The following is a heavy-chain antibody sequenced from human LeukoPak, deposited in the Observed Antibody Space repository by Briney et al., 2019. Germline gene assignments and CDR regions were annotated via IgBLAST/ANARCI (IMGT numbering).Heavy chain of an antibody. V-gene: IGHV4-59*08. CDR2: IYYSGST. CDR1: GASIRSYY. CDR3: ARAVVVTATSVRSDYFDY. Sequence: SETLSLTCTVSGASIRSYYWSWIRQPPGKGLEWIGNIYYSGSTNYNPSLKSRVTISVDPSNNQFSLKLSSVTAADTAVYYCARAVVVTATSVRSDYFDYWGQGTLVTVSS. D-gene: IGHD2-21*02. J-gene: IGHJ4*02.